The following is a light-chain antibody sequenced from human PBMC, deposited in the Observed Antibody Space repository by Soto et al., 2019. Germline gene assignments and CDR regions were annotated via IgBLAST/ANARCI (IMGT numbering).Light chain of an antibody. J-gene: IGLJ3*02. Sequence: QSALTQPRSVSGSPGQSVTISCTGTSSDVGDYNYVSWYQQYPGKAPKLVIYDVSKRPSGDPDRFSGSKSGNTASLTISGLQAEDEADYYCCSFAGSYTFGVFGGGTKLTVL. V-gene: IGLV2-11*01. CDR1: SSDVGDYNY. CDR2: DVS. CDR3: CSFAGSYTFGV.